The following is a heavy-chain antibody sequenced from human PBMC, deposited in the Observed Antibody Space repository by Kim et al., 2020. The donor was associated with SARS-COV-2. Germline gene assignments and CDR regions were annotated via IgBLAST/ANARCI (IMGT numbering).Heavy chain of an antibody. V-gene: IGHV3-33*05. CDR2: ISYDGSNK. CDR3: ARDHRLVRGESGGMDV. CDR1: GFTFSSYG. J-gene: IGHJ6*02. Sequence: GGSLRLSCAASGFTFSSYGMHWVRQAPGKGLEWVAVISYDGSNKYYTDSVKGRFTISRDNSKNTLYLQMNSLRAEDTAVNYCARDHRLVRGESGGMDVWGQGTTVTVSS. D-gene: IGHD3-10*01.